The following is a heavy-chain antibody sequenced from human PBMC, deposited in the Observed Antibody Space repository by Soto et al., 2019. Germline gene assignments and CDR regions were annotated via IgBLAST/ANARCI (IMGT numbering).Heavy chain of an antibody. CDR1: GGSISRGDFY. V-gene: IGHV4-30-4*08. D-gene: IGHD2-2*01. CDR3: ARALEDVVPAALRFDP. Sequence: QVQLQESGPGLVKPSQTLSLTCSVSGGSISRGDFYWTWIRQPPGKGLEWVGHIYFSGSTYYNPSLKSRLTLSVDTSKNEFSLKLRSVTAADTAVYYCARALEDVVPAALRFDPWGPGTLVTVSS. J-gene: IGHJ5*02. CDR2: IYFSGST.